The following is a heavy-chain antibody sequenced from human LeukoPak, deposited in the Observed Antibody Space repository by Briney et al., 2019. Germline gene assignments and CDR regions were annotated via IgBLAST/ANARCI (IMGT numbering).Heavy chain of an antibody. D-gene: IGHD6-13*01. Sequence: SQTLSLIYDIQGDSVSTARAAGHLIRQSPSRGLEWLGRTYYRSKWYNDYAESVKSRINIKPDTSRNQFSLQLNSVTPEDTAVYYCVRDQAGLDYWGQGTLVTVSS. V-gene: IGHV6-1*01. CDR3: VRDQAGLDY. J-gene: IGHJ4*02. CDR2: TYYRSKWYN. CDR1: GDSVSTARAA.